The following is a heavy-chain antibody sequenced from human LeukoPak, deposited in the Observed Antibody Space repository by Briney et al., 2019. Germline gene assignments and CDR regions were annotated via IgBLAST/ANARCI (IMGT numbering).Heavy chain of an antibody. Sequence: PSETLSLTCTVSGGSISSSSYYWGWVRQPPGRGLEWIGSIYYSGSTYYNPSLKSRVTISVDTSKNQFSLKLSSVTAADTAVYYCARDVVIAAAPRLLDYWGQGTLVTVSS. V-gene: IGHV4-39*07. J-gene: IGHJ4*02. D-gene: IGHD6-13*01. CDR3: ARDVVIAAAPRLLDY. CDR2: IYYSGST. CDR1: GGSISSSSYY.